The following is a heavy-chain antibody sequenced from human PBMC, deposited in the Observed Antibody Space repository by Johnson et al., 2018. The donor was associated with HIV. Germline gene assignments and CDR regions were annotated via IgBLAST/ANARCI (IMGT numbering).Heavy chain of an antibody. J-gene: IGHJ3*02. V-gene: IGHV3-30-3*01. D-gene: IGHD1-14*01. CDR1: GFTFSSYA. Sequence: QVQLVESGGGVVRPGGSLRLSCAASGFTFSSYAMHWVRQAPGKGLEWVAVISYDGSNKYYADSVKGRFTISRDNSKNTLYLQMNSLRAEDTAVYYCARGPRNPGLDSFDIWGRGTMVAVSS. CDR2: ISYDGSNK. CDR3: ARGPRNPGLDSFDI.